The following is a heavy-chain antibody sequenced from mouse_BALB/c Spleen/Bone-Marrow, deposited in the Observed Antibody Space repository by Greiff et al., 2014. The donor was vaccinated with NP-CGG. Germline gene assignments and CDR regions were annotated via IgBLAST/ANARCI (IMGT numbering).Heavy chain of an antibody. Sequence: VHVKQSGPELVKPGASVKMSCKASGYTFTRYVIHWVRQKPGQGLEWIGYINPYNDGIKYNEKFKGKATLTSDKSSSTAYMELSGLTSEDSAVYYCASGTPATSYYALDYWGQGTSVTVSS. D-gene: IGHD1-2*01. V-gene: IGHV1-14*01. J-gene: IGHJ4*01. CDR2: INPYNDGI. CDR1: GYTFTRYV. CDR3: ASGTPATSYYALDY.